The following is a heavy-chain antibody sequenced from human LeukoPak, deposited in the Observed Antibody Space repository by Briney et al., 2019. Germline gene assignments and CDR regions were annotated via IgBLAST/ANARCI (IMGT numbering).Heavy chain of an antibody. Sequence: SVKASCKASGGTFSSYAISWVRQAPGQGLEWMGRIIPILGIAIYAEKYQGRITITADTSTSRAYMELSSLRSEDTAVYYCAREGYYYGSGSYTDNWFDPWGRGTLVTVSS. J-gene: IGHJ5*02. V-gene: IGHV1-69*04. CDR2: IIPILGIA. D-gene: IGHD3-10*01. CDR3: AREGYYYGSGSYTDNWFDP. CDR1: GGTFSSYA.